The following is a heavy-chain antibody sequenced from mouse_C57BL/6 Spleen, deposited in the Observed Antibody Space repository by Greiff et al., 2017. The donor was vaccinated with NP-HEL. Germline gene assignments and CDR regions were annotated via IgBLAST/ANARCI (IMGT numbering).Heavy chain of an antibody. J-gene: IGHJ3*01. V-gene: IGHV6-3*01. CDR3: TGREGYDYDGIFAY. CDR1: GFTFSNYW. Sequence: EVKVEESGGGLVQPGGSMKLSCVASGFTFSNYWMNWVRQSPEKGLEWVAQIRLKSDNYATHYAESVKGRFTISRDDSKSSVYLQMNNLRAEDTGIYYCTGREGYDYDGIFAYWGQGTLVTVSA. D-gene: IGHD2-4*01. CDR2: IRLKSDNYAT.